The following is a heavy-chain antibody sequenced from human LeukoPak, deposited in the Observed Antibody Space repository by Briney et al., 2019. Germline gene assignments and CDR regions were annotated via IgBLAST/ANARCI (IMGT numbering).Heavy chain of an antibody. Sequence: GGSLRLSCAASGFTFSDYYMSWIRQAPGKGLEWVSSISSSSSYIYYADSVKGRFTISRDNAKNSLYLQMNSLRAEDTAVYYCARDYSSSWYYYYMDVWGKGTTVTVSS. V-gene: IGHV3-11*06. J-gene: IGHJ6*03. D-gene: IGHD6-13*01. CDR2: ISSSSSYI. CDR1: GFTFSDYY. CDR3: ARDYSSSWYYYYMDV.